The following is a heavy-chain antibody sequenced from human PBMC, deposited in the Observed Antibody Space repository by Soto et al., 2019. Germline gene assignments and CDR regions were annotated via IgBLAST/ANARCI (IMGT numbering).Heavy chain of an antibody. CDR3: ARDSGYCSSTSCYAWADDALDI. CDR1: GYTFTSYA. CDR2: INAGNGNT. D-gene: IGHD2-2*01. J-gene: IGHJ3*02. Sequence: ASVKVSCKASGYTFTSYAMHWVRQAPGQRLEWMGWINAGNGNTKYSQKFQGRVTITRDTSASTAYMELSSLRSEDTAVYYCARDSGYCSSTSCYAWADDALDIWGQGTMVTVSS. V-gene: IGHV1-3*01.